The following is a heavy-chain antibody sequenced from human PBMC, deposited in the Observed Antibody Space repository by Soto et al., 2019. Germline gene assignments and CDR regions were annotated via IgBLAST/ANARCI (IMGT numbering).Heavy chain of an antibody. CDR3: AREVTMVRGVNPYYYGMDV. Sequence: QVQLVQSGAEVKKPGSSVKVSCKASGGTFSSYAISWVRQAPGQGLEWMGGNIPIFGTANYAQKFQGRVTITADESTSTAYMELSSLRSEDTAVYYCAREVTMVRGVNPYYYGMDVWGQGTTVTVSS. D-gene: IGHD3-10*01. CDR1: GGTFSSYA. CDR2: NIPIFGTA. V-gene: IGHV1-69*12. J-gene: IGHJ6*02.